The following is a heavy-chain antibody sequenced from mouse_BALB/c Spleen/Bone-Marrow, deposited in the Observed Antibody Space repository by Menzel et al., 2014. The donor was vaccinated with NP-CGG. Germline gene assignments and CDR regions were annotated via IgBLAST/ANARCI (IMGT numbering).Heavy chain of an antibody. J-gene: IGHJ2*01. Sequence: EVMLVESGGGLVQPGGSRKLSCAASGFTFRSFGMHWFRQAPEKGLEWVAYISSDSSAVYYADTVQGRFTISRDNPKNTLFLQMTSLRSEDTAMYYCTRGGNWDDFDYWGQGTTLTVSS. CDR1: GFTFRSFG. V-gene: IGHV5-17*02. CDR3: TRGGNWDDFDY. D-gene: IGHD4-1*01. CDR2: ISSDSSAV.